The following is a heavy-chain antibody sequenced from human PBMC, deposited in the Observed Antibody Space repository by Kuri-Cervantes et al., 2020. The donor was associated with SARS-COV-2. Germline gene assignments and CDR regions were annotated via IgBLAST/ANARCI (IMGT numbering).Heavy chain of an antibody. CDR1: GGSFSGYY. Sequence: SETLSLTCAVYGGSFSGYYWSWIRQPPGKGLEWIGEINHSGSTNYNPSLKSRVTISVDTSKNQFSLKLSSVTAADTAVYYCARDGNTVVNEYYYYYGMDVWGQGTMVTVSS. CDR3: ARDGNTVVNEYYYYYGMDV. D-gene: IGHD4-23*01. V-gene: IGHV4-34*01. J-gene: IGHJ6*02. CDR2: INHSGST.